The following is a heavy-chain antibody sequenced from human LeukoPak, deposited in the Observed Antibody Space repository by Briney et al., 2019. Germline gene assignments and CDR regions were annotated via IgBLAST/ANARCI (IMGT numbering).Heavy chain of an antibody. V-gene: IGHV3-21*01. CDR1: GFTFKTYT. CDR2: ISSSSSYI. J-gene: IGHJ6*02. D-gene: IGHD3-16*01. Sequence: GGSLRLSCAASGFTFKTYTMHWVRQPPGMGLEWVSSISSSSSYIFYADSVKGRFTISRDNAKNSLYLQMSSLRAEDAAVHYCAREGGYQYYYAMDVWGQGTTVTVSS. CDR3: AREGGYQYYYAMDV.